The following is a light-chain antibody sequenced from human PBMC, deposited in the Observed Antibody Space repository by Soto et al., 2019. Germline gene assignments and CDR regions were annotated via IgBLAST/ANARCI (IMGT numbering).Light chain of an antibody. CDR1: QSISNF. J-gene: IGKJ4*01. CDR3: QQYYNSVLT. Sequence: DIQMTQSPSSLSASLGDRVTITCRASQSISNFLNWFQHKPGKAPKVLISAASTLQSGVQSRFSGSVSGTDFTLTIRSLQPEDSASYYCQQYYNSVLTFGGGTKVDIK. CDR2: AAS. V-gene: IGKV1-39*01.